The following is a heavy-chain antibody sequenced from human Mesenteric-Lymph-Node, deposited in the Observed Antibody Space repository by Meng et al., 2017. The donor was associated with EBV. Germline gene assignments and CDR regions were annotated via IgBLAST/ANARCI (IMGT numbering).Heavy chain of an antibody. V-gene: IGHV4-34*01. J-gene: IGHJ5*02. CDR2: INHSGST. CDR1: GGSFRGYY. Sequence: QGQPPQWRARLLTPEEPLSLPWAVSGGSFRGYYWSWIRQPPGKGLEWIGEINHSGSTNYNPSLKSRVTISVDTSKNQFSLKLSSVTAADTAVYYCARGRYYYGSGSSREWFDPWGQGTLVTVSS. CDR3: ARGRYYYGSGSSREWFDP. D-gene: IGHD3-10*01.